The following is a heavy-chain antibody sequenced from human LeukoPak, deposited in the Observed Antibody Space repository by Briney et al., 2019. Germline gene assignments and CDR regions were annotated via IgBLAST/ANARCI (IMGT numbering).Heavy chain of an antibody. CDR1: GGSISSSSYY. CDR2: IYYSGST. J-gene: IGHJ6*03. CDR3: ARDLGGYSDGSYYYYMDV. D-gene: IGHD5-18*01. Sequence: SETLSLTCTVSGGSISSSSYYWGWIRQPPGKGLEYIGNIYYSGSTYYNPSLKSRVTMSLDTSKNQFSLKLISVTAAGTAVYYCARDLGGYSDGSYYYYMDVWGKGTTVTVSS. V-gene: IGHV4-39*07.